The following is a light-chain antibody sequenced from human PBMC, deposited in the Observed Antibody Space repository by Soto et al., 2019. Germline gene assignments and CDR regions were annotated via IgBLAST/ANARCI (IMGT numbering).Light chain of an antibody. Sequence: DIQMTQAPSTRSASVGDTVTVTCRASQSVSGWLAWYQQKPGEAPKLLIYDVSSLESGVPSRFSGSGSGTEFTLTINNLHPDEWATYYCPQYIRQDWTFGKATK. V-gene: IGKV1-5*01. CDR3: PQYIRQDWT. CDR1: QSVSGW. CDR2: DVS. J-gene: IGKJ1*01.